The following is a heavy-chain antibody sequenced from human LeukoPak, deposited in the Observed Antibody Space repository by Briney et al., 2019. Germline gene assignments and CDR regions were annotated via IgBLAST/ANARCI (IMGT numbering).Heavy chain of an antibody. Sequence: PGGSLQISCKGSGSRFTSYWIGWVRPVPGKGLEWMGIIYPGDSDTRYSPSFQGQVTISADKSISTAYLQWSSLKASDTAMYYCARILELREIGYYYGMDVWGQGTTVTVSS. CDR1: GSRFTSYW. V-gene: IGHV5-51*01. J-gene: IGHJ6*02. D-gene: IGHD1-7*01. CDR2: IYPGDSDT. CDR3: ARILELREIGYYYGMDV.